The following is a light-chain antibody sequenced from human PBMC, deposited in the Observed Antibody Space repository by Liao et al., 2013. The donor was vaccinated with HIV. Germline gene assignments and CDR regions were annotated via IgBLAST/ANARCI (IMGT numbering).Light chain of an antibody. CDR1: NIGSKS. CDR3: QSWDSGTVV. V-gene: IGLV3-21*01. Sequence: SYELTQPPSVSVAPGKTARITCGGNNIGSKSVHWYQQKPGQSPVLVIYQDTKRPSGIPERFSGSTSGSTATLTISETQPMDEADYYCQSWDSGTVVFGGGTKLTVL. J-gene: IGLJ2*01. CDR2: QDT.